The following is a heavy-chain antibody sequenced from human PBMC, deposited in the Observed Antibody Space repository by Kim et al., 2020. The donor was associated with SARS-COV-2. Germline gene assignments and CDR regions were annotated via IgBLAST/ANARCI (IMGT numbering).Heavy chain of an antibody. V-gene: IGHV7-4-1*02. Sequence: VSVKVSCKASGYTFTNYAVNWVRQAPGQGLEWMGWINTNTGNPTYAQGFTGRFVFSLDTSVSTAYLQISSLKAEDTAVYYCARDYCTGTTCYNSYWGQGTLVTVSS. CDR3: ARDYCTGTTCYNSY. D-gene: IGHD2-2*02. CDR1: GYTFTNYA. J-gene: IGHJ4*02. CDR2: INTNTGNP.